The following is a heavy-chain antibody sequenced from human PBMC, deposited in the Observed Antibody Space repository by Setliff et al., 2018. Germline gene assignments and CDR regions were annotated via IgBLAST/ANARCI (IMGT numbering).Heavy chain of an antibody. CDR2: ISAYNGNT. CDR1: GYTFTSYG. D-gene: IGHD3-9*01. V-gene: IGHV1-18*01. Sequence: GASVKVSCKASGYTFTSYGFSWVRQAPGQGLEWMGWISAYNGNTKYAQKFQGRVTLTTETSANTAYMELRSLRSDDTAVYYCARGEAGYYEAFDIWGQGTMVTVSS. CDR3: ARGEAGYYEAFDI. J-gene: IGHJ3*02.